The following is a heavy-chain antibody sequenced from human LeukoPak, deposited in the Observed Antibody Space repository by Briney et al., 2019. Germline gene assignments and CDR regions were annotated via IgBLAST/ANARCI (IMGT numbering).Heavy chain of an antibody. J-gene: IGHJ4*02. CDR1: GFTFSTYA. V-gene: IGHV3-30-3*01. CDR2: ISYDGSNK. Sequence: GGSLRLSCAASGFTFSTYAMHWVRQAPGKGLEWVAVISYDGSNKYYADSVKGRFTISRDNSKNTLYLQMNSLRAEDTAVYYCARALDEGARFDYWGQGTLVTVSS. CDR3: ARALDEGARFDY.